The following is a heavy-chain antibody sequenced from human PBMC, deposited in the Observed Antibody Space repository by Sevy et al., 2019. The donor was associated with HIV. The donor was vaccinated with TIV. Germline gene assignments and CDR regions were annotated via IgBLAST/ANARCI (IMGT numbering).Heavy chain of an antibody. CDR1: GFTFSSYW. CDR2: IKQDGSEK. Sequence: GGSLRLSCAASGFTFSSYWMSWVRQAPGKGLEWVANIKQDGSEKYYVDSVKGRFTISRDNAKNSLYLQMNSLRAEDTAVYYCARDAEHYYYGMDVWGQGTTVTVSS. CDR3: ARDAEHYYYGMDV. V-gene: IGHV3-7*01. J-gene: IGHJ6*02.